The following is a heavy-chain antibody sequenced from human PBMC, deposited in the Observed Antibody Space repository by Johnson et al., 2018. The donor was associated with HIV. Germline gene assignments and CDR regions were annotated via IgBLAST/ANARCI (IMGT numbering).Heavy chain of an antibody. V-gene: IGHV3-43*01. J-gene: IGHJ3*02. CDR3: AKGAVAGINDAFDI. D-gene: IGHD6-19*01. CDR2: ISWDGGST. CDR1: GFIFNDYA. Sequence: VQLVESGGGLVKPGGSLRLSCAASGFIFNDYAMHWVRQAPGKGLEWVSLISWDGGSTYYADSVKGRFTISRDNSKNSLYLQMNSLRTEYTALYYCAKGAVAGINDAFDIWCQGTMVTVS.